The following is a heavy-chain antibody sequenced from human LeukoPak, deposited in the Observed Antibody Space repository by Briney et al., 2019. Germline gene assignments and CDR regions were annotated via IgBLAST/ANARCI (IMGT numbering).Heavy chain of an antibody. CDR3: ARVLRGGYYHMDV. CDR2: IYYSGST. V-gene: IGHV4-59*11. D-gene: IGHD3-10*01. J-gene: IGHJ6*03. CDR1: GGSISSHY. Sequence: PSETLSLTCTVSGGSISSHYWSWIRQPPGKGLEWIGYIYYSGSTNYNPSLKSRVTISVDTSKNQFSLKLSSVTAADTAVYYCARVLRGGYYHMDVWGKGTTVTVSS.